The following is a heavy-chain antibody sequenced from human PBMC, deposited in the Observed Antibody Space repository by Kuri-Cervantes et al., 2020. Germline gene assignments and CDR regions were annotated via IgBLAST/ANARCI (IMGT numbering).Heavy chain of an antibody. Sequence: GGSLRLSCAASGFTFDDYAMHWVRQAPGKGLEWVSSISWNSGNIAYADSVKGRFTISRDSAKNSLYLQMNSLRAGDTAVYYCARVGGYYGSGSSGGLDYWGQGTLVTVSS. CDR3: ARVGGYYGSGSSGGLDY. D-gene: IGHD3-10*01. CDR2: ISWNSGNI. J-gene: IGHJ4*02. V-gene: IGHV3-9*01. CDR1: GFTFDDYA.